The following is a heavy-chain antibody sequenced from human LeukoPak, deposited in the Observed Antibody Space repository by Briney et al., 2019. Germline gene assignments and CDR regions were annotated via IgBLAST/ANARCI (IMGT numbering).Heavy chain of an antibody. Sequence: PGGSLRLSCAASGFTFDDYAMHWVRQAPGKGLEWVSLISGDGGSTYYADSVKGRFTISRDNSKNSLYLQMNSLRTGDTALYYCAKDKTGGSYQYYFDYWGQGTLVTVSS. CDR1: GFTFDDYA. D-gene: IGHD1-26*01. CDR2: ISGDGGST. CDR3: AKDKTGGSYQYYFDY. J-gene: IGHJ4*02. V-gene: IGHV3-43*02.